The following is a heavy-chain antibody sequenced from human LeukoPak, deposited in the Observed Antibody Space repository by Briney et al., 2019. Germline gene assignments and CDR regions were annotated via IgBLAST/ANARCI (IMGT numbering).Heavy chain of an antibody. CDR2: ISYDGSNE. Sequence: GGSLRLSCAASGFTFSTYAMHWVRQAPGKGLEWVAVISYDGSNEYYADSVKGRFTISRDNSKNTLYLQMNSLRAEDTAVYYCAKEGLVPYYFDYWGQGTLVTVSS. CDR1: GFTFSTYA. V-gene: IGHV3-30-3*01. D-gene: IGHD1-26*01. J-gene: IGHJ4*02. CDR3: AKEGLVPYYFDY.